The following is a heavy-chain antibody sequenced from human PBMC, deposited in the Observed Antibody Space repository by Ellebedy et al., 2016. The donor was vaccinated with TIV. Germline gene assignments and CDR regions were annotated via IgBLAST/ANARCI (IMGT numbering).Heavy chain of an antibody. Sequence: SETLSLTCTVSGGSIGSYYWSWIRQPPGKGLEWIGYINYSGSTNYNPSLKSRVTISVDRSKNQFSLKLSSVTAADTAVYYCARNSMMGAYYFDYWGQGTLVTVSS. CDR2: INYSGST. V-gene: IGHV4-59*01. CDR1: GGSIGSYY. J-gene: IGHJ4*02. D-gene: IGHD3-22*01. CDR3: ARNSMMGAYYFDY.